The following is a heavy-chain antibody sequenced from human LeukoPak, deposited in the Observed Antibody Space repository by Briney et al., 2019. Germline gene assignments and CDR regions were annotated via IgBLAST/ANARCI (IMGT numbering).Heavy chain of an antibody. J-gene: IGHJ5*02. CDR1: GGSISSYY. CDR2: IYKSGST. D-gene: IGHD2-21*01. CDR3: ARVYYSRFDP. Sequence: PSETLSLTCTVSGGSISSYYWNWIRQPAGKGLELVGRIYKSGSTNYNPSLKSRVTMSIDTSKNQSSLMLSSVTAADTAVYYCARVYYSRFDPWGQGTLVTVSS. V-gene: IGHV4-4*07.